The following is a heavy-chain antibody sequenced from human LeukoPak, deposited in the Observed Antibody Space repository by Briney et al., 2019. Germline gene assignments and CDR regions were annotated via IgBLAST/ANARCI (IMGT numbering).Heavy chain of an antibody. Sequence: PGGPLRLSCAASGFTFSSYAMSWVRQAPGKGLEWVSSISSTSTSINYADSVRGRFTISRDNAKNSLYLQMSSLRAEDTAVYYCARSLEVDPWGQGTLVTVSS. CDR3: ARSLEVDP. J-gene: IGHJ5*02. V-gene: IGHV3-21*01. CDR1: GFTFSSYA. CDR2: ISSTSTSI.